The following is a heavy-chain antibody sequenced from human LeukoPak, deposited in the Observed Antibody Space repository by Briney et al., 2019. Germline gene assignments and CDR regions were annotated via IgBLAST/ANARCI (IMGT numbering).Heavy chain of an antibody. V-gene: IGHV3-23*01. J-gene: IGHJ5*02. CDR1: GFTLSSYE. D-gene: IGHD3-10*01. CDR3: ARPLLYYYGSETYFWFDP. Sequence: GGSLRLSCIVSGFTLSSYEMSWIRQAPGKGLEWVASIEYSGGSAYYADSVKGRFSISREDSKNTLYLQMNSLRADDTAFYYCARPLLYYYGSETYFWFDPWGQGTLVTVSS. CDR2: IEYSGGSA.